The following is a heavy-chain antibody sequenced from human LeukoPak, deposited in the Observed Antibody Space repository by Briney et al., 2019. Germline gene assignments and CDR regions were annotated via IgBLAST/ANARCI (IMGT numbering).Heavy chain of an antibody. V-gene: IGHV3-64D*06. CDR3: VKDQGYCSGGSCPPFDY. CDR1: GFTFSSYA. Sequence: GGSLRLSCSASGFTFSSYAMHWVRQAPGKGLEYVSALSLNGGSTYYADSVKGRFTISRDNSKNTLYLQMSSLRAEDTAVYYCVKDQGYCSGGSCPPFDYWGQGTLVTVSS. D-gene: IGHD2-15*01. CDR2: LSLNGGST. J-gene: IGHJ4*02.